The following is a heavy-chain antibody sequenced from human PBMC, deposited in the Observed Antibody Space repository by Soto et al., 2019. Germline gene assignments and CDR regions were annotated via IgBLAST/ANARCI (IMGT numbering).Heavy chain of an antibody. CDR2: MNPNSGNT. J-gene: IGHJ6*02. CDR3: ARGGRPDNLSGYTLGTTQFHHYYYYYGMDV. CDR1: GYTFTSYD. D-gene: IGHD3-22*01. Sequence: QVQLVQSGAEVKKPGASVKVSCKASGYTFTSYDINWVRQATGQGLEWMGWMNPNSGNTGYAQKFQGRVTMTRNTSISTAYMELSSLRSEDTAVYYCARGGRPDNLSGYTLGTTQFHHYYYYYGMDVWGQGTTVTVSS. V-gene: IGHV1-8*01.